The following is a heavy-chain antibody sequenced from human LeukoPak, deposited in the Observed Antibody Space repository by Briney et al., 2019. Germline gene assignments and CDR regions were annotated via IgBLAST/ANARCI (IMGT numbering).Heavy chain of an antibody. D-gene: IGHD2-8*01. CDR1: GGSISSHY. V-gene: IGHV4-59*11. Sequence: SETLSLTCTVSGGSISSHYWSWIRQPPGKGLEWIGYIYYSGSTNYNPSLKSRVTMSVDTPKNQFSLKLSSVTAADTAVYYCARVSSRVSGYYYYMDVWGKGTTVTVSS. CDR2: IYYSGST. CDR3: ARVSSRVSGYYYYMDV. J-gene: IGHJ6*03.